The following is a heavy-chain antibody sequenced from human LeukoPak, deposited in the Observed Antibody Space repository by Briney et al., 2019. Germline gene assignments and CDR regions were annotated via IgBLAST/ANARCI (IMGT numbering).Heavy chain of an antibody. D-gene: IGHD1-1*01. J-gene: IGHJ4*02. Sequence: GGSLRLSCVGSGFTFTRYWMRWVRQAPGKGLECVATINEDGSDKKYVDSLKGRFTISRDNAKNSVYLQMNSLRDEDTAVYYCGRAGDDGTTYNFGYWGQGTQVTVSS. CDR3: GRAGDDGTTYNFGY. V-gene: IGHV3-7*04. CDR2: INEDGSDK. CDR1: GFTFTRYW.